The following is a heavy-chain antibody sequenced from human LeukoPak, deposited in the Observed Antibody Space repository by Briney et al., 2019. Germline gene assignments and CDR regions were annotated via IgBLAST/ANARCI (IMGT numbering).Heavy chain of an antibody. CDR3: AKDVDTAMVDAFDI. V-gene: IGHV3-53*05. CDR1: GFTVSDNS. CDR2: IYYDDRT. J-gene: IGHJ3*02. Sequence: PGGSLRLSCTVSGFTVSDNSMSWVRQAPGKGLEWVSFIYYDDRTHYSDSVKGRFAISRDNSKNTLYLQMNSLRAEDTAVYYCAKDVDTAMVDAFDIWGQGTMVTVSS. D-gene: IGHD5-18*01.